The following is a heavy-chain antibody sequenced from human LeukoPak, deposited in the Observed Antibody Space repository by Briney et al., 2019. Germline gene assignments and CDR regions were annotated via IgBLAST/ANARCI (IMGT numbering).Heavy chain of an antibody. V-gene: IGHV3-7*02. Sequence: PGGSLRLSCTASGFTLSSYWMNWVRQAPGKGLEWVANIKEDGSEKYYVDSVKGRFTISRDNAKNSLYLQMNSLRAEDTAVYYCASGSTSGWYRGTDYWGQGTLVTVSS. CDR2: IKEDGSEK. CDR3: ASGSTSGWYRGTDY. CDR1: GFTLSSYW. J-gene: IGHJ4*02. D-gene: IGHD6-19*01.